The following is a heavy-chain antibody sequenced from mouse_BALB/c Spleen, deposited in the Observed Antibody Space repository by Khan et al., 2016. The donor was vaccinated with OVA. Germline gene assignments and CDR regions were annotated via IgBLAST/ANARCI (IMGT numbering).Heavy chain of an antibody. Sequence: VQLVESGPGLVAPSQSLSITCTVSGFSLTSYGVSWVRQPPGKGLEWLGVIWGDGNTNFHSALRSRLSISKDNSKSQDFLKLNSLQSDDTATYYCAKDRGYYAVDYWGQGTSVTVSS. V-gene: IGHV2-3*01. J-gene: IGHJ4*01. CDR1: GFSLTSYG. CDR2: IWGDGNT. CDR3: AKDRGYYAVDY.